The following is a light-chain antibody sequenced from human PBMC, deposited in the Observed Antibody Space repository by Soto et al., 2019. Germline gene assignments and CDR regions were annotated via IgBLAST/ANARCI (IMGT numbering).Light chain of an antibody. CDR1: SSDVGGYNS. V-gene: IGLV2-14*01. Sequence: QSVLTQPASVSGSPGQSITISCTGTSSDVGGYNSVSWYQQHPGKAPKLVIYEVTNRPSGISNRFSGSKSGNTASLTISGLQAEDEAAYYCSSYTSSSTRVFGNGTTVTV. J-gene: IGLJ1*01. CDR3: SSYTSSSTRV. CDR2: EVT.